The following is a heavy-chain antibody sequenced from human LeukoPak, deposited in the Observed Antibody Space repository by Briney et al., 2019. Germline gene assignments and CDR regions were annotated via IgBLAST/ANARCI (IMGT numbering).Heavy chain of an antibody. Sequence: PGGSLRLSCAASGFIFNSYDMDWVRQAPGKGLEWVASISTYSTYIYYGDSVKGRFTISRDNANNSVSLQMNSLKVEDTAVYYCVREGGPYSVYYYMDVWGKGTTVAVSS. V-gene: IGHV3-21*01. J-gene: IGHJ6*03. CDR1: GFIFNSYD. CDR2: ISTYSTYI. D-gene: IGHD3-10*02. CDR3: VREGGPYSVYYYMDV.